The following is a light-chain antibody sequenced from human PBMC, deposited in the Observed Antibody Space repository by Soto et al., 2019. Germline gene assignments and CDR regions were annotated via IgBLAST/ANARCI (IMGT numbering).Light chain of an antibody. CDR1: QSVSSN. CDR3: QQYNNLPLT. J-gene: IGKJ4*01. CDR2: GAS. V-gene: IGKV3-15*01. Sequence: EIVMTQSPATLSVSPGERATLSCRASQSVSSNLAWYQQKPGQAPRLLIYGASTRATGIPARFSGSGSGTEFTHTISSLQSEDFAVYYCQQYNNLPLTFGGGPKVEIK.